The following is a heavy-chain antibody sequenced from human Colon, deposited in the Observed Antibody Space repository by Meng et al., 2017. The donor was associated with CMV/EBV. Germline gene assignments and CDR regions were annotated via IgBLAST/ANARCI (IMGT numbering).Heavy chain of an antibody. CDR1: GGTFSSYA. V-gene: IGHV1-69*05. CDR3: AREGYSSSWYYFDY. CDR2: IIPIFGTA. Sequence: SGGTFSSYAISWVRQGPGQGLEWMGGIIPIFGTANYAQKFQGRVTITTDESTSTAYMELSSLRSEDTAVYYCAREGYSSSWYYFDYWGQGTLVTVSS. D-gene: IGHD6-13*01. J-gene: IGHJ4*02.